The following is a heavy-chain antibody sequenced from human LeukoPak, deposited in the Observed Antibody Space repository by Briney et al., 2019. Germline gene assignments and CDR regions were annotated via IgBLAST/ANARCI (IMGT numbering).Heavy chain of an antibody. J-gene: IGHJ5*02. Sequence: ASVKVSCKASGGTFSSYIITWVRQAPGQGLEWMGWISAYNGNTNYAQKLQGRVTMTTDTSTSTAYMELRSLRSDDTAVYYCARELGYCSGGSCYAKQPHDPQPFDPWGQGALVTVSS. CDR3: ARELGYCSGGSCYAKQPHDPQPFDP. D-gene: IGHD2-15*01. CDR1: GGTFSSYI. V-gene: IGHV1-18*01. CDR2: ISAYNGNT.